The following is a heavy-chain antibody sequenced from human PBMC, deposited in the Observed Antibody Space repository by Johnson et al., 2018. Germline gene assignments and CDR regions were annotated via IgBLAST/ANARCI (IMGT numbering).Heavy chain of an antibody. D-gene: IGHD4-11*01. CDR2: IYPGDSDT. CDR1: GYSFTNYW. J-gene: IGHJ3*02. V-gene: IGHV5-51*01. CDR3: ARHSEEAKTTAHDAFDI. Sequence: VQLVESGAEVKKPGESLKISCKGSGYSFTNYWIGWVRQMAGKGLEWMGIIYPGDSDTRYSPSFQGQVTIPADKSITTAYLQWSRLKASDTAMYYCARHSEEAKTTAHDAFDIWGQGTMVTVAS.